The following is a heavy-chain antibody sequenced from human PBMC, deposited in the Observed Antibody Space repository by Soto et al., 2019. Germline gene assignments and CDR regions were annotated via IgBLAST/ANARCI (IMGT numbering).Heavy chain of an antibody. D-gene: IGHD2-2*01. J-gene: IGHJ6*03. CDR3: ARHSILPPAYYYYYYMDV. CDR1: GGSISSYY. V-gene: IGHV4-59*08. CDR2: IYYSGST. Sequence: SETLSLTCTVSGGSISSYYWSWIRQPPGKGLEWIGYIYYSGSTTYNPSLKSRITISITTSKNQFSLKLRLVTAADTAVYYCARHSILPPAYYYYYYMDVWGKGTTVTVSS.